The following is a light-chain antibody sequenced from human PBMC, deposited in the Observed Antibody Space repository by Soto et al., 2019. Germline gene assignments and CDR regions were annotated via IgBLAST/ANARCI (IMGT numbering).Light chain of an antibody. CDR2: GVS. Sequence: QSVLTQPASVSGSPGQSITISCSGTRSDIGSYNYVAWYQQFPGKTPKILIYGVSNRPSGVSSRFSGSKSGNTASLTISGLQAEDEADYYCISYAGSSPILWVFGGGTKLTVL. CDR1: RSDIGSYNY. V-gene: IGLV2-14*01. CDR3: ISYAGSSPILWV. J-gene: IGLJ3*02.